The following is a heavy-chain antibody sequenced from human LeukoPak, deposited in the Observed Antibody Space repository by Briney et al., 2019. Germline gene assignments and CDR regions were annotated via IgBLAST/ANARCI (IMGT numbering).Heavy chain of an antibody. J-gene: IGHJ3*02. CDR1: GGSISSSSYY. V-gene: IGHV4-39*01. D-gene: IGHD3-22*01. CDR2: IYYSGST. Sequence: PSETLSLTCTVSGGSISSSSYYWGWIRQPPGKGLEWIGSIYYSGSTYYNPSLKSRVTISVDTSKNQFSLKLSSVTAADTAVYYCARPNPAYYDSSGLEAFDIWGQGTMVTVSS. CDR3: ARPNPAYYDSSGLEAFDI.